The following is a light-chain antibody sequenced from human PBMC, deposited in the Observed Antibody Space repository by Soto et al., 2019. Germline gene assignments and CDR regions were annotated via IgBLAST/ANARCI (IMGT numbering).Light chain of an antibody. CDR3: LSYGKV. J-gene: IGLJ1*01. CDR1: NSGVVNYEY. V-gene: IGLV2-23*01. Sequence: QSVLSQPACVSLSPGQSITISCTGINSGVVNYEYVSWYQQFPDKAPKLIIYEGRERPSGVSDRFSGSKSDNAASLTISALQTEDEAEYFCLSYGKVFGTGTKVTVL. CDR2: EGR.